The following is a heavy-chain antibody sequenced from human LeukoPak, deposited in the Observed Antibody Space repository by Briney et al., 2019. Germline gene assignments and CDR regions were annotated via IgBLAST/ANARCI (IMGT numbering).Heavy chain of an antibody. CDR3: AKDLLDTAMVPANYFDY. CDR2: IRYDGSNK. V-gene: IGHV3-30*02. D-gene: IGHD5-18*01. J-gene: IGHJ4*02. Sequence: GGSLRLSCAASGFTFSSYGMHWVRQAPGKGLEWVAFIRYDGSNKYYADSVKGRFTISRDNSKNTLYLQMNSLRAEDTAVYYCAKDLLDTAMVPANYFDYWGQGTLVTVSS. CDR1: GFTFSSYG.